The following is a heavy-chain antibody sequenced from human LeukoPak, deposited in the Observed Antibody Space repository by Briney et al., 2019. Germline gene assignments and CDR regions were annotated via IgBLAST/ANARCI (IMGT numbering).Heavy chain of an antibody. CDR2: FDPEDGET. J-gene: IGHJ4*02. Sequence: ASVKVSCKASGYTFTSYAMNWVRQAPGQGLEWMGGFDPEDGETIYAQKFQGRVTMTEDTSTDTAYMELSSLRSEDTAVYYCARGGSSWYYFDYWGQGTLVTVSS. CDR3: ARGGSSWYYFDY. CDR1: GYTFTSYA. D-gene: IGHD6-13*01. V-gene: IGHV1-24*01.